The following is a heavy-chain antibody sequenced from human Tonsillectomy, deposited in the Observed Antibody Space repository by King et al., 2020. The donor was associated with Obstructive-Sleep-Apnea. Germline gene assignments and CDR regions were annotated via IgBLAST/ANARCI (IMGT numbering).Heavy chain of an antibody. V-gene: IGHV1-18*01. J-gene: IGHJ4*02. D-gene: IGHD5-18*01. CDR1: GYTFTSYG. Sequence: QLVQSGAEVKKPGASVKVSCKASGYTFTSYGISWVRQAPGQGLEWMGWISAYNGNTNYAQKLQGRATMTTDTSTSTAYMELRSLRSDDTAVYYCARVAEATQRYGPFDYWGQGTLVTVSS. CDR2: ISAYNGNT. CDR3: ARVAEATQRYGPFDY.